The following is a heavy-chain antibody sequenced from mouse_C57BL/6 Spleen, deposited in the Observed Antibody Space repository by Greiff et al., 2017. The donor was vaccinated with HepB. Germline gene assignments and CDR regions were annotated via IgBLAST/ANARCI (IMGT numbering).Heavy chain of an antibody. CDR3: ARYYYGSSYGNYFDY. V-gene: IGHV1-26*01. D-gene: IGHD1-1*01. Sequence: EVKLVESGPELVKPGASVKISCKASGYTFTDYYMNWVKQSHGKSLEWIGDINPNNGGTSYNQKFKGKATLTVDKSSSTAYMELRSLTSEDSAVYYCARYYYGSSYGNYFDYWGQGTTLTVSS. CDR2: INPNNGGT. J-gene: IGHJ2*01. CDR1: GYTFTDYY.